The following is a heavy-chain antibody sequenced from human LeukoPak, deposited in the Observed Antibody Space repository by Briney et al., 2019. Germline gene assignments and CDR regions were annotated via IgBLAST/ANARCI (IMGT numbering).Heavy chain of an antibody. D-gene: IGHD3-22*01. CDR3: TFDSSSYGGPPSDAFDI. Sequence: GESLKISCKGSGYSFASYWIGWVRQMPGKGLEWMGIIYPGNSDTRYSPSFQGQVTISADKSLSTAYLQWSSLKASDTAMYYCTFDSSSYGGPPSDAFDIWGQGTMVTVSS. V-gene: IGHV5-51*01. CDR2: IYPGNSDT. CDR1: GYSFASYW. J-gene: IGHJ3*02.